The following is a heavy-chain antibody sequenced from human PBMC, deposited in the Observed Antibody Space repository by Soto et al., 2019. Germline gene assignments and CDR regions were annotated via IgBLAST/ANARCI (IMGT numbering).Heavy chain of an antibody. CDR1: GFTFSGHW. Sequence: VQLVESGGDVVQPGGSLSLSCAASGFTFSGHWMHWVRQVPGKGLEWVSRINTDGGSSAYADSVKGRFAISRDNAKNTLYLQMNGLRAEDTAVYYCAREAGYCSRTSCYRRAFDTWGQGTTVTVSS. CDR3: AREAGYCSRTSCYRRAFDT. D-gene: IGHD2-2*01. CDR2: INTDGGSS. J-gene: IGHJ3*02. V-gene: IGHV3-74*03.